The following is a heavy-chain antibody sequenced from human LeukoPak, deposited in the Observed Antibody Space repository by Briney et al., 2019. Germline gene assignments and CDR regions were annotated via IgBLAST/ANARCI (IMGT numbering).Heavy chain of an antibody. D-gene: IGHD2-15*01. CDR2: IYSGGST. J-gene: IGHJ6*02. CDR3: ARDRMGSGYYGMDV. Sequence: PGGSLRLSCAASGYTVSSNYMSWVRQAPGKGLEWVSVIYSGGSTYYADSVKGRFTISRDNSKNTLYLQMNSLRAEDTAVYYCARDRMGSGYYGMDVWGQGTTVTVSS. CDR1: GYTVSSNY. V-gene: IGHV3-66*01.